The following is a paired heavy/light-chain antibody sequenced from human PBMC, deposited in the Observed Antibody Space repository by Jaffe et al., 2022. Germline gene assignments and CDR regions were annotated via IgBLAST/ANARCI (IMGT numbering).Heavy chain of an antibody. V-gene: IGHV3-53*02. J-gene: IGHJ4*02. CDR1: GFTVSSNY. CDR2: IYSGGST. Sequence: EVQLVETGGGLIQPGGSLRLSCAASGFTVSSNYMSWVRQAPGKGLEWVSVIYSGGSTYYADSVKGRFTISRDNSKNTLYLQMNSLRAEDTAVYYCARGPDYGDYGSPYFDYWGQGTLVTVSS. D-gene: IGHD4-17*01. CDR3: ARGPDYGDYGSPYFDY.
Light chain of an antibody. CDR2: DAS. CDR1: QGISSA. Sequence: AIQLTQSPSSLSASVGDRVTITCRASQGISSALAWYQQKPGKAPKLLIYDASSLESGVPSRFSGSGSGTDFTLTISSLQPEDFATYYCQQFNSYPPLTFGGGTKVEIK. V-gene: IGKV1-13*02. CDR3: QQFNSYPPLT. J-gene: IGKJ4*01.